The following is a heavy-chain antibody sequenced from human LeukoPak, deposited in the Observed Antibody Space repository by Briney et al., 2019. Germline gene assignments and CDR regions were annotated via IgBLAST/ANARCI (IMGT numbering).Heavy chain of an antibody. D-gene: IGHD3-10*01. Sequence: GGSLRLSCVASGFTFNSYTMSWVRQARGKGMEWVSAIRDRGYSTYYADSVKGRFTISRDRAQKKMYVQMHGVRADDTAVYYCAKDDVEAFGTGYMDVWGKGTTVTVSS. V-gene: IGHV3-23*01. CDR1: GFTFNSYT. CDR2: IRDRGYST. CDR3: AKDDVEAFGTGYMDV. J-gene: IGHJ6*03.